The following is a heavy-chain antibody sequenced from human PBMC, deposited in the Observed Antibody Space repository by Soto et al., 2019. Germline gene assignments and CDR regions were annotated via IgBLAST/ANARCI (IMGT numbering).Heavy chain of an antibody. Sequence: GASVKVSCKASGGTFSNFTISWVRQAPGQGLEWMGGIIPILGTANYTQTGRGMITADEPTSTAYMELSSMRSEDTAVYYCARDVSHYNDSSGYYLNAFDIWGQGTMVTVSS. CDR2: IIPILGTA. V-gene: IGHV1-69*13. J-gene: IGHJ3*02. CDR3: ARDVSHYNDSSGYYLNAFDI. D-gene: IGHD3-22*01. CDR1: GGTFSNFT.